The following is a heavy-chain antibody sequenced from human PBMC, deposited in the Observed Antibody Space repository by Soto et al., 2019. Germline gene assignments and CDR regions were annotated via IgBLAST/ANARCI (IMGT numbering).Heavy chain of an antibody. V-gene: IGHV1-46*03. Sequence: ASVKVSCKASGYTFTSYYMHWVRQAPGQGLEWMGIINPSGGSTSYAQKFQGRVTMTRDTSTSTVYMELSSLRSEDTAVYYCASAIAAAGTQHAFDIWGQGIMGTVSS. CDR2: INPSGGST. J-gene: IGHJ3*02. CDR3: ASAIAAAGTQHAFDI. CDR1: GYTFTSYY. D-gene: IGHD6-13*01.